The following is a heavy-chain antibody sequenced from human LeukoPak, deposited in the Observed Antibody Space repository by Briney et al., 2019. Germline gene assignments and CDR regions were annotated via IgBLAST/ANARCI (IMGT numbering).Heavy chain of an antibody. CDR1: GFTFSSYA. J-gene: IGHJ4*02. D-gene: IGHD1-26*01. CDR3: AKRSHSGSFYAAFDY. Sequence: GGSLRLSCAASGFTFSSYAMSWVRQAPGKGLEWVSAISGGGGDTYYADSAKGGFTISRDNSMNTLHLQMTSLRVEDTAVYYCAKRSHSGSFYAAFDYWGQGTLATASS. V-gene: IGHV3-23*01. CDR2: ISGGGGDT.